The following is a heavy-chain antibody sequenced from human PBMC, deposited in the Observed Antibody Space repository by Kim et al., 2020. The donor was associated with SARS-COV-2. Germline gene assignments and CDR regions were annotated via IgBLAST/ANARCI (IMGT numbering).Heavy chain of an antibody. CDR3: ARETHMIVKGGADY. V-gene: IGHV3-21*01. Sequence: ADSVKGRFTISRDNAKNSLYLQMKSLRAEDTAVYYCARETHMIVKGGADYWGQGTLVTVSS. D-gene: IGHD3-22*01. J-gene: IGHJ4*02.